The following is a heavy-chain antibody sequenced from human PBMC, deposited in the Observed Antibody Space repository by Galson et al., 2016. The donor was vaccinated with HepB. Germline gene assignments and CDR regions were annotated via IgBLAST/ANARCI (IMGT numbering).Heavy chain of an antibody. J-gene: IGHJ6*04. D-gene: IGHD2-21*01. Sequence: TLSLTCTVSGASVSSGAYYLTWIRQPAGKALEWIGRIYTSGTTYLNPPLKSRVTISLDTSKNQFSLRLSSVTAADTAVYYCARDRHIYPSANRGGYYYYAMDVWGKGTTVTVSS. CDR1: GASVSSGAYY. CDR3: ARDRHIYPSANRGGYYYYAMDV. V-gene: IGHV4-61*02. CDR2: IYTSGTT.